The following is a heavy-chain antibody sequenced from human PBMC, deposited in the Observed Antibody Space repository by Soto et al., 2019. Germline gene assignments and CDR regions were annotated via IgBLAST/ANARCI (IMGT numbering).Heavy chain of an antibody. CDR3: ARDYYDSSGYYYSAFDI. CDR1: GGTFSSYA. V-gene: IGHV1-69*01. J-gene: IGHJ3*02. CDR2: IIPIFGTA. Sequence: QVQLVQSGAEVKKPGSSVKVSCKASGGTFSSYAISWVRQAPGQGLEWMGGIIPIFGTANYAQKFQGRVPITADESTSTAYMELSSLRSEDTAVYYCARDYYDSSGYYYSAFDIWGQGTMVTVSS. D-gene: IGHD3-22*01.